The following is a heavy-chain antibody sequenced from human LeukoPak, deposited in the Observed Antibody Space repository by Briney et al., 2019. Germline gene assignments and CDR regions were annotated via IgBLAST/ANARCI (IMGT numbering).Heavy chain of an antibody. CDR2: IYYSGST. J-gene: IGHJ4*02. CDR3: ARLTSGWNGFDY. Sequence: SETLSLTCTVSGGSISSYYWSWIRQPPGKGLEWIGYIYYSGSTNYNPSLKSRVTISVDTSKNQFSLKLSSVTAADTAVYYCARLTSGWNGFDYWGQGTLVTVSS. CDR1: GGSISSYY. V-gene: IGHV4-59*08. D-gene: IGHD6-19*01.